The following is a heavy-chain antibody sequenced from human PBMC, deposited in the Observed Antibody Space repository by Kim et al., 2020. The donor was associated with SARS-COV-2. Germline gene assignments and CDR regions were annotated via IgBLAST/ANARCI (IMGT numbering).Heavy chain of an antibody. CDR2: ISYDGNIQ. V-gene: IGHV3-30*04. D-gene: IGHD6-13*01. CDR3: AKASGIAAAGTRNWFDP. Sequence: GGSLRLSCAASGLTFGSYAMHWVRQAPGKGLEWVAVISYDGNIQYYADSVKGRFTISRDNSKKTLYLQMNSLRAEDTAVYYCAKASGIAAAGTRNWFDPWGQGTLVTVSS. J-gene: IGHJ5*02. CDR1: GLTFGSYA.